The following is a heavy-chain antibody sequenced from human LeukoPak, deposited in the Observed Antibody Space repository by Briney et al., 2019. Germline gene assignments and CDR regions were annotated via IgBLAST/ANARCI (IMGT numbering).Heavy chain of an antibody. Sequence: SETLSLTCAAYGGSFGGFYWTWLRQSPDKGLEWIGEINHSGGINYNPSLTSRATISLDTSKNQFSLKLSSVTATDTALYYCASDSRSSISYYWGQGTLVTVSS. V-gene: IGHV4-34*01. CDR3: ASDSRSSISYY. CDR2: INHSGGI. CDR1: GGSFGGFY. J-gene: IGHJ4*02. D-gene: IGHD2-2*01.